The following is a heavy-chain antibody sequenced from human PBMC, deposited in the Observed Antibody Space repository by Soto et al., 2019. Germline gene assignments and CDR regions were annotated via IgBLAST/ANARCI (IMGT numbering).Heavy chain of an antibody. D-gene: IGHD4-17*01. Sequence: QMLESGGGLVQPGGSLRLSCAASGFTFGNYVVTWVRQAPGRGLEWVSAISASGGGTFYADSVRGRFTISRENYKNTLYLEMNSLRAEDTALYFCAKDPNGDYLGAFDCWGRGTMVIVSS. CDR3: AKDPNGDYLGAFDC. CDR2: ISASGGGT. J-gene: IGHJ3*01. V-gene: IGHV3-23*01. CDR1: GFTFGNYV.